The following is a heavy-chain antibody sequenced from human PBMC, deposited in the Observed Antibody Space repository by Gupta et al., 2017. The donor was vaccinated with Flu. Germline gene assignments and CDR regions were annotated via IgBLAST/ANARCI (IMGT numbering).Heavy chain of an antibody. V-gene: IGHV1-2*05. D-gene: IGHD6-19*01. CDR3: ARGSRIRWQVHNYDMDV. CDR2: IIPSSGGT. J-gene: IGHJ6*03. Sequence: INWVRQAPGQGLEWMGRIIPSSGGTDDEQKLQGRVTMTRDTSITTAYRELSRLTSEETEVYYCARGSRIRWQVHNYDMDVWGKGTTVTVSS.